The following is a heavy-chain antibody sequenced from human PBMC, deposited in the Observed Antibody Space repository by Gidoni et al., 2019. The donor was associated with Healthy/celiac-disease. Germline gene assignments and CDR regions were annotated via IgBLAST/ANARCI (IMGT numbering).Heavy chain of an antibody. D-gene: IGHD6-13*01. J-gene: IGHJ4*02. V-gene: IGHV3-23*01. CDR3: AKVGIAAAGTVY. CDR2: IGGSGGST. Sequence: EVQQLESGGGLVQPGGSLRLSCAASGFTFSSYSRGLVRQAPGKWLEFVSVIGGSGGSTYYADSVKGRFTISRDNSKITLYLQMNILRAEDTAVYYCAKVGIAAAGTVYWGQGTLVTVSS. CDR1: GFTFSSYS.